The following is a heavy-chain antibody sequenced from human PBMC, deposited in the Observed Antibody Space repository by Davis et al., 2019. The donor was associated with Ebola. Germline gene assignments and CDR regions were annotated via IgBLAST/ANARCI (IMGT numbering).Heavy chain of an antibody. CDR3: ARSGYFGSGRYSYNWFDS. Sequence: GESLKISCKGSGYSFTNYWIAWVRQMPGKGPEWMGIIYSGDSDNRYSPSFEGQVTISVDRSISTAHLQWSSLKASDTAMYYCARSGYFGSGRYSYNWFDSWGQGTLVTVSS. D-gene: IGHD3-10*01. CDR2: IYSGDSDN. V-gene: IGHV5-51*01. J-gene: IGHJ5*01. CDR1: GYSFTNYW.